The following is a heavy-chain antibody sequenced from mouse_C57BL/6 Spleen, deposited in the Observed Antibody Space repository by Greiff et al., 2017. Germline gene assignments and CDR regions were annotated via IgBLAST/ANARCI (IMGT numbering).Heavy chain of an antibody. J-gene: IGHJ1*03. CDR3: ARRGIYDGYLYWYFDV. D-gene: IGHD2-3*01. V-gene: IGHV1-59*01. CDR1: GYTFTSYW. Sequence: QVQLQQPGAELVRPGTSVKLSCKASGYTFTSYWMHWVKQRPGQGLEWIGVIDPSDSYTNYNQKFKGKATLTVDTSSSTAYMQLSSLTSEDSAVYYCARRGIYDGYLYWYFDVWGTGTTVTVSS. CDR2: IDPSDSYT.